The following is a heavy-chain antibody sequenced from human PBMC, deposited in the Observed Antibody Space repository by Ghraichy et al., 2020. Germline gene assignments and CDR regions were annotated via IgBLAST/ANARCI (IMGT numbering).Heavy chain of an antibody. D-gene: IGHD1-26*01. CDR1: GFTFNSYA. J-gene: IGHJ4*02. CDR3: AKGNGGSDYFFFDY. V-gene: IGHV3-23*01. Sequence: GGSLRLSCPTSGFTFNSYAMSWVRQGPGKGLEWVSAIIKSGGTTYYADSVKGRFTISRDNSKNTLYLQMNSLRAEDTAVYYCAKGNGGSDYFFFDYWGQGTLVTVSS. CDR2: IIKSGGTT.